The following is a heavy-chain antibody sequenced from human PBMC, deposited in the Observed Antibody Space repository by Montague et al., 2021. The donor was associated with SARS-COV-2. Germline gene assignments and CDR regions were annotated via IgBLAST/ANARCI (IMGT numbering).Heavy chain of an antibody. CDR3: VRAVSVRGAVNWFDP. Sequence: SETLSLTCTVSGGSMSDHYWAWIRQPPGKGLEWLAYIYYSGGINSNASLKSRVSMSVDTSRNQFSLKLTSVTAADTAVYYCVRAVSVRGAVNWFDPWGQGTLVTVSS. CDR1: GGSMSDHY. J-gene: IGHJ5*02. D-gene: IGHD3-10*01. V-gene: IGHV4-59*11. CDR2: IYYSGGI.